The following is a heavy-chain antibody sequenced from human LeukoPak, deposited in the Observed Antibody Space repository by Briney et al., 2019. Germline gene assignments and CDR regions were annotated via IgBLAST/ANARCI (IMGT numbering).Heavy chain of an antibody. Sequence: GGSLRLSCAASGFTFSDYYTSWIRQAPGKGLEWVSYISTSGSTIYYADSVKGRFTISRDNAKNSLYLQMNSLRAEDTAIYYCASSYCSGGSCYSWWFDPWGQGTLVTVSS. CDR2: ISTSGSTI. V-gene: IGHV3-11*04. D-gene: IGHD2-15*01. CDR3: ASSYCSGGSCYSWWFDP. J-gene: IGHJ5*02. CDR1: GFTFSDYY.